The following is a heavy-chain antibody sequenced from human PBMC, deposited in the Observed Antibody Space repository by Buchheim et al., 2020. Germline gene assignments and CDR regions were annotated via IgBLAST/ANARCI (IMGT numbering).Heavy chain of an antibody. CDR3: ARDRDCSSSSCTYGMDV. Sequence: QVQLQESGPGLVKPSGTLSLTCAVSGASISSNNWWSWVRQPPGKGLEWIGEIYQSGNTNYNPSLKSRVAISLDKSKNKFSLKLNSVTAADTAVYYCARDRDCSSSSCTYGMDVWGQGTT. CDR2: IYQSGNT. J-gene: IGHJ6*02. V-gene: IGHV4-4*02. D-gene: IGHD2-2*01. CDR1: GASISSNNW.